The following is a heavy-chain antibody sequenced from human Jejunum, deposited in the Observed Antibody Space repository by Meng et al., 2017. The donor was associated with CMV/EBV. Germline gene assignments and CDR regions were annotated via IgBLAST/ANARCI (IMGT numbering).Heavy chain of an antibody. J-gene: IGHJ4*02. CDR3: AQEHSSGYYYYSY. Sequence: CKASGGTFSTSAVSWVRQAPGQGLEWMGVIIPFLTITNYAQKFQSRVTITADKSTSTAYMELSNLRSEDTAVYYCAQEHSSGYYYYSYWGQGTLVTVS. V-gene: IGHV1-69*10. CDR1: GGTFSTSA. D-gene: IGHD3-22*01. CDR2: IIPFLTIT.